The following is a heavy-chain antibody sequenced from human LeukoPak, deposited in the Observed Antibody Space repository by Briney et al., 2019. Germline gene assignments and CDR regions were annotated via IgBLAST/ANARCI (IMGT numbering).Heavy chain of an antibody. CDR2: IYYSGST. J-gene: IGHJ4*02. Sequence: SETLSLTCTVSGGSISSYYWSWIRQPPGKGLEWIGYIYYSGSTTYNPSLKSRVTISVDTSKNQFSLKLSSVTAADTAVYYCARRRGDSIDYWGQGTLVTVSS. V-gene: IGHV4-59*08. CDR1: GGSISSYY. CDR3: ARRRGDSIDY. D-gene: IGHD2/OR15-2a*01.